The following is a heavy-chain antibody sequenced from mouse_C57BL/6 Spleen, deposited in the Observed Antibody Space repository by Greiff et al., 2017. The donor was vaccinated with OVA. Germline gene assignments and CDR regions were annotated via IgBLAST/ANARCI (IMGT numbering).Heavy chain of an antibody. CDR3: TNRITTVVASDY. D-gene: IGHD1-1*01. J-gene: IGHJ2*01. CDR2: IYPRSGNT. V-gene: IGHV1-81*01. CDR1: GYTFTSYG. Sequence: QVQLQQSGAELARPGASVKLSCKASGYTFTSYGISWVKQRTGQGLEWIGEIYPRSGNTYYNEKFKGKATLTADKSSSTAYMELRSLTSEDSAVYFCTNRITTVVASDYWGQGTTLTVSS.